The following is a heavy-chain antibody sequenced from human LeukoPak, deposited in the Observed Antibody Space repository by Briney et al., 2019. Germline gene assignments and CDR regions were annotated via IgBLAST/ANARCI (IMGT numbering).Heavy chain of an antibody. CDR2: IYYTGKP. CDR3: ARVPPIAVASSGGYYYYGMDV. D-gene: IGHD6-19*01. CDR1: SGSISGYY. J-gene: IGHJ6*02. Sequence: SETLSLTCTVSSGSISGYYWGWIRQPPGGTLEYIGHIYYTGKPDYNPSLKSRVTMSVDTSKNQFSLRLSSVTAADTAVYYCARVPPIAVASSGGYYYYGMDVWGQGTTVTVS. V-gene: IGHV4-59*01.